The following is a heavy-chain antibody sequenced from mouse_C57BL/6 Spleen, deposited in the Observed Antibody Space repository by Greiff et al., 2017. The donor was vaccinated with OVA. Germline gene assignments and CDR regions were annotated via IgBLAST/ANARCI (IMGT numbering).Heavy chain of an antibody. CDR1: GFTFSSYA. CDR2: ISSGGDYI. J-gene: IGHJ1*03. V-gene: IGHV5-9-1*02. Sequence: EVKLVESGEGLVKPGGSLKLSCAASGFTFSSYAMSWVRQTPEKRLEWVAYISSGGDYIYYADTVKGRFTISRDNARNTLYLQMSSLKSEDTAMYYCTRDPLVRGYFGVWGTGTTVTVSS. CDR3: TRDPLVRGYFGV. D-gene: IGHD2-5*01.